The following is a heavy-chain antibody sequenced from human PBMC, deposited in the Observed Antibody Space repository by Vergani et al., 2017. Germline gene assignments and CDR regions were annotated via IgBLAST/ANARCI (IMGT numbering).Heavy chain of an antibody. CDR2: IRYDGSRR. J-gene: IGHJ4*02. Sequence: QVQLVEWGGGVVQPGGSLRLSCTASGFIFSSHGMHWVRQAPGKGLEWVAFIRYDGSRRDYGESVKGRFTISRDNSKNTLYLQMNSLRAEDTAVYYCARELEYYDSSGYQYFFDYWGQGTLVTVSS. V-gene: IGHV3-30*02. CDR1: GFIFSSHG. CDR3: ARELEYYDSSGYQYFFDY. D-gene: IGHD3-22*01.